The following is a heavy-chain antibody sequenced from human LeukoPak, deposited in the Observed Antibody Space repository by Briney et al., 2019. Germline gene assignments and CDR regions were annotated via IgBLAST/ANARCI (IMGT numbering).Heavy chain of an antibody. CDR1: GFTFSSYW. D-gene: IGHD2-2*01. J-gene: IGHJ4*02. CDR3: ARAVAFLGYCSSTSCYQIRYYFDY. V-gene: IGHV3-7*01. CDR2: IKQDGSEK. Sequence: PGGSLRLSCAASGFTFSSYWMSWVRQAPGKGLEWVANIKQDGSEKYYVDSVKGRFTISRDNAKNSLYLQMNSLRAEDTAVYYCARAVAFLGYCSSTSCYQIRYYFDYWGQGTLVTVSS.